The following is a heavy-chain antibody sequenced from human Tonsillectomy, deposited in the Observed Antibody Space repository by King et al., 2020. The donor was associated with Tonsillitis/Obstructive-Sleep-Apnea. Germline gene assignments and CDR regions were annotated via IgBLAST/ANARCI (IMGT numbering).Heavy chain of an antibody. CDR1: GYRVTSYW. J-gene: IGHJ5*02. V-gene: IGHV5-10-1*01. CDR3: ARLNVGATWWFDP. CDR2: IEPSDSYT. D-gene: IGHD1-26*01. Sequence: QLVQSGAEVKKPGESLRISCKGSGYRVTSYWISWVRQLPGKGLEWMGRIEPSDSYTNYRPSFQGHVTISADKSISTAYLQWSSLKASDTAMYYCARLNVGATWWFDPWGQGTLVTVSS.